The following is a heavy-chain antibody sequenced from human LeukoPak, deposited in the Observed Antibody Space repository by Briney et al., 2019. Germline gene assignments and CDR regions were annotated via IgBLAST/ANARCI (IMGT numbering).Heavy chain of an antibody. D-gene: IGHD6-6*01. CDR1: GGSISSGDYY. J-gene: IGHJ4*02. CDR2: IYYSGST. CDR3: ARGSAAPGPFDY. Sequence: SETLSLTCTVSGGSISSGDYYWSWIRQPPGKGLEWIGYIYYSGSTYYNPSLKSRVTISVDTSKNQFSLKLSSVTAADTAVYYCARGSAAPGPFDYWGQGTLVTVSS. V-gene: IGHV4-30-4*08.